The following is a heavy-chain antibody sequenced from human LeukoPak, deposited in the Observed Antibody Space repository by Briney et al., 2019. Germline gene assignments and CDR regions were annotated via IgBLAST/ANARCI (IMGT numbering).Heavy chain of an antibody. Sequence: GGSLRLSCAASGFTFSSYSMNWVRQAPGKGLEWVSAISNNGGYTYYADSVQGRFTISRDNSKSTLCLQMNSLRAEDTAVYYCARQLGYCSDGSCYFPYWGQGTLVTVSS. CDR1: GFTFSSYS. CDR3: ARQLGYCSDGSCYFPY. V-gene: IGHV3-23*01. D-gene: IGHD2-15*01. CDR2: ISNNGGYT. J-gene: IGHJ4*02.